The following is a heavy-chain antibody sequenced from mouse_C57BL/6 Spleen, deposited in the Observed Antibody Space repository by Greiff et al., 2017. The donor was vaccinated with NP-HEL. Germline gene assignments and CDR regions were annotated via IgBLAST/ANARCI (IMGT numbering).Heavy chain of an antibody. CDR2: ISYSGST. Sequence: VQLKESGPGLVKPSQSLSLTCTVTGYSITSGYGWNWIRQFPGNKLEWMGYISYSGSTNYNPSLKRRNSITRDTSQNQFFLQLNSVTTEDTATYYCARTARIKYWGQGTTLTVSS. CDR1: GYSITSGYG. V-gene: IGHV3-2*02. D-gene: IGHD1-2*01. CDR3: ARTARIKY. J-gene: IGHJ2*01.